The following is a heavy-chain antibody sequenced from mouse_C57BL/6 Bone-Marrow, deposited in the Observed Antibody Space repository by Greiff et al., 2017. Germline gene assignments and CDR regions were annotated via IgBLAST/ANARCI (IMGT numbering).Heavy chain of an antibody. V-gene: IGHV1-82*01. CDR2: IYPGDGDT. D-gene: IGHD3-2*02. CDR3: ARDSSEYFDY. Sequence: VKLQESGPELVKPGASVKISCKASGYAFSSSWMNWVKQRPGKGLEWIGRIYPGDGDTNYNGKFKGKATLTADKSSSTAYMQLSSLTSEDSAVYFCARDSSEYFDYWGQGTTLTVSS. J-gene: IGHJ2*01. CDR1: GYAFSSSW.